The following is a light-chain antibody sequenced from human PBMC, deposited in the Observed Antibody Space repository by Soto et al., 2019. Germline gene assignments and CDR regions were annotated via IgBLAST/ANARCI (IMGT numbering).Light chain of an antibody. J-gene: IGKJ2*01. Sequence: EIVLTQSPATLSLSPGERATLSCRASQSVSSYLAWYQQKPGQAPRLLIYDASNRATGIPARFSGSGSGTDFTLTISSLEPEDVAGYYCQQRSNWPPRPTFGQGTKLEIK. CDR2: DAS. V-gene: IGKV3-11*01. CDR3: QQRSNWPPRPT. CDR1: QSVSSY.